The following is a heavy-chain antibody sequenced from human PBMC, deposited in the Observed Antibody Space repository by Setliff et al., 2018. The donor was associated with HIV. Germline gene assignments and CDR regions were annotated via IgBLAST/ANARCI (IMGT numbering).Heavy chain of an antibody. D-gene: IGHD3-16*02. CDR2: INHRGST. V-gene: IGHV4-34*01. CDR1: GASLSGYY. Sequence: KPSETLSLTCAVYGASLSGYYWSWIRQPPGKGLEWIGEINHRGSTNYNPSLKSRVTISVDTSKNQFSLKVTSVTAADTAVYYCARGSDYIWGNYRFPFDYWGQGTLVTSPQ. J-gene: IGHJ4*02. CDR3: ARGSDYIWGNYRFPFDY.